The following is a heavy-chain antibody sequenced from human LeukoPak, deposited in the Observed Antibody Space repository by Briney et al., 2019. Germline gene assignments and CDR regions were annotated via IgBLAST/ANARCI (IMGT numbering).Heavy chain of an antibody. V-gene: IGHV1-8*01. Sequence: GASVKVSCKASGYTFTSYDINWVRQATGQGLEWMGWMNPNSGNTGYAQKFQGRVTMTRNTSISTAYMELSSLRSEDTAVYYCARGVPATYCGGDCYSSWFDPWGQGTLVTVSS. CDR2: MNPNSGNT. D-gene: IGHD2-21*02. CDR3: ARGVPATYCGGDCYSSWFDP. CDR1: GYTFTSYD. J-gene: IGHJ5*02.